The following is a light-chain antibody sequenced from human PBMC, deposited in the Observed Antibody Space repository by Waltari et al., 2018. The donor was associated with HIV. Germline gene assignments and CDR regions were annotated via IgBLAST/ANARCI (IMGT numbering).Light chain of an antibody. CDR3: SSYTTSSTVV. CDR1: SSDVGVAMY. CDR2: EVK. V-gene: IGLV2-14*01. J-gene: IGLJ3*02. Sequence: QSALTQPASVSGSPGQSITISCTAPSSDVGVAMYISWYQQYPGKAPKLLIYEVKRRPSGVSNRFSGSKSGHTASLTISGLQTEDEGDYYCSSYTTSSTVVFGGGTKLTVL.